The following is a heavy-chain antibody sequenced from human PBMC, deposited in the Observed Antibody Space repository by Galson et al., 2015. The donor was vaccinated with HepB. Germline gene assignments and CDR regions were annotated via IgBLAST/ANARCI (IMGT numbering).Heavy chain of an antibody. D-gene: IGHD5-12*01. J-gene: IGHJ3*01. CDR2: TYYRSKWDK. CDR3: ARAPGREESGYDTDAFDL. CDR1: GDSVSSNSAA. Sequence: CAISGDSVSSNSAAWNWIRQAPSGGLEWLGRTYYRSKWDKDYAISVKSRISINPDTSKNQLSLQLKSVTPEDTAVYFCARAPGREESGYDTDAFDLWGQGTMVTVSS. V-gene: IGHV6-1*01.